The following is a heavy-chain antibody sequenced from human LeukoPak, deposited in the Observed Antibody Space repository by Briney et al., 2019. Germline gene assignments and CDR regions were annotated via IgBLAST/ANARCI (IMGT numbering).Heavy chain of an antibody. J-gene: IGHJ4*02. V-gene: IGHV3-66*01. CDR3: ARESGSGWNYFAY. CDR1: GFTVSSSY. D-gene: IGHD6-19*01. Sequence: GGSLRLSCAASGFTVSSSYMSWVRQAPGKGLEWVSAFYSGGTTYYADSVKGRFTISRDKSKNTLDLQMDSLRAEDAARYYCARESGSGWNYFAYWGQGTLVTVSS. CDR2: FYSGGTT.